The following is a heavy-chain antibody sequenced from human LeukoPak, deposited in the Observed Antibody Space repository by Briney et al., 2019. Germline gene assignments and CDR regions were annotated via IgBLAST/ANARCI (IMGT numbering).Heavy chain of an antibody. CDR1: GGTFNRYA. Sequence: ASVKVSCKASGGTFNRYAINWVRQAPGQGLEWMGGIIPIFGTTNYAQKFQGRVTISADEPTSTVYMDLGSLRSDDTAVYYCAKTSSPITTTDPVDFWGQGTLVTVPS. J-gene: IGHJ4*02. V-gene: IGHV1-69*13. CDR3: AKTSSPITTTDPVDF. D-gene: IGHD1-1*01. CDR2: IIPIFGTT.